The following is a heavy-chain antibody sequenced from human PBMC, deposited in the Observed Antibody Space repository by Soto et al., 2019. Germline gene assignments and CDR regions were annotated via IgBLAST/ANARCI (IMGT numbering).Heavy chain of an antibody. Sequence: GGSLRLSCAASGFTFSDYAMSWVRQAPGKGLEWVSTISGRADSTYHADSVKGRFTISRDNSKNTVFLQMNSLRAEDTAIYYCAKCVGYCLSRSDVHFDYWGQGTLVTVSS. J-gene: IGHJ4*02. V-gene: IGHV3-23*01. CDR2: ISGRADST. D-gene: IGHD2-2*01. CDR3: AKCVGYCLSRSDVHFDY. CDR1: GFTFSDYA.